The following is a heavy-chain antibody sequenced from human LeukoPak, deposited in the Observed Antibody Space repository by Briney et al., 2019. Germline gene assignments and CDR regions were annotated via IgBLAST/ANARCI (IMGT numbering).Heavy chain of an antibody. Sequence: SETLSLTCTVSGGSISSYYWSWIRQPPGKGLERIGYIYYSGSTNYNPSLKSRVTISVDTSKNQFSLKLSSVTAADTAVYYCARGSGLWDAFDIWGQGTMVTVSS. CDR3: ARGSGLWDAFDI. V-gene: IGHV4-59*01. J-gene: IGHJ3*02. CDR1: GGSISSYY. CDR2: IYYSGST. D-gene: IGHD2-8*02.